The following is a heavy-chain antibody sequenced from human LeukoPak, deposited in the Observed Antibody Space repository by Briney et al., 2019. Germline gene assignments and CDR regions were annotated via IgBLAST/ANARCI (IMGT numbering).Heavy chain of an antibody. CDR3: ARSDYDFWSGYPGTKYYYMDV. D-gene: IGHD3-3*01. J-gene: IGHJ6*03. CDR2: INPNSGGT. Sequence: ASVKVSCKASGHTFTGYYMHWVRQAPGQGLEWMGWINPNSGGTNYAQKFQGRVTMTRDTSISTAYMELSRLRSEDTAVYYCARSDYDFWSGYPGTKYYYMDVWGKGTTVTVSS. V-gene: IGHV1-2*02. CDR1: GHTFTGYY.